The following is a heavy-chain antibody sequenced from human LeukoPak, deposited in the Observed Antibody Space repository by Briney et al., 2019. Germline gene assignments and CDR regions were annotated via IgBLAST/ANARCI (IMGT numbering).Heavy chain of an antibody. CDR2: ISGSGGST. D-gene: IGHD1-1*01. J-gene: IGHJ4*02. CDR3: AKVWTGDDVY. Sequence: GGSLRLSCAAPGFTFSSYAMRWVRQAPGKGLEWVSAISGSGGSTYYADSVKGRFTISRDNSKNTLYLQMNSLRAEDTAVYYCAKVWTGDDVYWGQGTLVTVSS. V-gene: IGHV3-23*01. CDR1: GFTFSSYA.